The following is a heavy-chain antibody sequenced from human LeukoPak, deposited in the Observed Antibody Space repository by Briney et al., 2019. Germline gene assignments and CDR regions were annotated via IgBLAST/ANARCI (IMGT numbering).Heavy chain of an antibody. Sequence: GGSLRLSCAASGFTFSSYGMHWVRQAPGKGLEWVAVISYDGSNKYYADSVKGRFTISRDNSKNTLYLQMNSLRAEDTAVYYCAKDACSSTSCYTAPYYFDYWGQGTLVTVSS. V-gene: IGHV3-30*18. CDR1: GFTFSSYG. CDR2: ISYDGSNK. CDR3: AKDACSSTSCYTAPYYFDY. D-gene: IGHD2-2*02. J-gene: IGHJ4*02.